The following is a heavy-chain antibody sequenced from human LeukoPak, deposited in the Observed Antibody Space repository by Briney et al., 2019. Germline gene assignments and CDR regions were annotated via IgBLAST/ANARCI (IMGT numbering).Heavy chain of an antibody. CDR1: GFTFSSYA. J-gene: IGHJ4*02. D-gene: IGHD1-26*01. CDR2: ISSNGGST. Sequence: GGLRLSCAASGFTFSSYAMHWVRQAPGKGLEYVSAISSNGGSTYYANSVKGRFTISRDNAKNSLYLQMNSLRAEDTAVYYCARDRIVGVTGRYFDYWGQGNLVTVSS. CDR3: ARDRIVGVTGRYFDY. V-gene: IGHV3-64*01.